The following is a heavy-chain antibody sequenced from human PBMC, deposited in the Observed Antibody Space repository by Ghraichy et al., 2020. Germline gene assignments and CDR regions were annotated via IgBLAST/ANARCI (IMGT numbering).Heavy chain of an antibody. D-gene: IGHD2-15*01. V-gene: IGHV1-18*01. CDR3: ARGGLGATGYYFYGMDV. J-gene: IGHJ6*02. CDR2: ISASSGKT. CDR1: GYNFSTHG. Sequence: ASVKVSCTASGYNFSTHGFSWVRQAPGQGLEWMGWISASSGKTNYMQKFQGRVTMTRDTSTSTVYMELRSLRPDDTAVYYCARGGLGATGYYFYGMDVWGQGTTVTVSS.